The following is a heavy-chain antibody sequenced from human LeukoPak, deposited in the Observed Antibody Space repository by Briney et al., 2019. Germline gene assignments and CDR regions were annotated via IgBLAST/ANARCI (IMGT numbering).Heavy chain of an antibody. CDR2: IYYSGST. CDR1: GGSISSYY. Sequence: PSETLSLTCTVSGGSISSYYWSWIRQPPGKGLEWIGYIYYSGSTNYNPSLKSRFTISVDTSKNQFSLKLSSVTAADTAVYYCARVGGSNYYYYGMDVWGQGTTVTVSS. D-gene: IGHD3-10*01. CDR3: ARVGGSNYYYYGMDV. J-gene: IGHJ6*02. V-gene: IGHV4-59*01.